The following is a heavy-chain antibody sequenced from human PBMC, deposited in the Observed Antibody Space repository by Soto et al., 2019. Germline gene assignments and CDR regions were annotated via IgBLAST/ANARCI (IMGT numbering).Heavy chain of an antibody. Sequence: PSETLCLTCTVSGVSISNFYWSWIRQPPGKGLEWIGYVDYSGTANYNPSLKSRVSMSVDTSENQLSLKVTSVTAADTAMYYCARADTAMTTPFDYWGQGTLVTVSS. CDR3: ARADTAMTTPFDY. CDR2: VDYSGTA. V-gene: IGHV4-59*12. D-gene: IGHD5-18*01. J-gene: IGHJ4*02. CDR1: GVSISNFY.